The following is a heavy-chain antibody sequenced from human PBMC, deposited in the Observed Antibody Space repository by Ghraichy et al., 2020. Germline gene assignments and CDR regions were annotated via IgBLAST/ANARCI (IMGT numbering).Heavy chain of an antibody. CDR2: ISGSGGST. CDR3: AKARINQLVGGDGVDV. Sequence: GGSLRLSCAASGFTFTTYAMTWVRQAPGKGPEWVSVISGSGGSTFYAESVKGRFTISRDNSYNILYLQMNSLRAEDTAVYYCAKARINQLVGGDGVDVWGQGTTVTVSS. D-gene: IGHD6-6*01. V-gene: IGHV3-23*01. J-gene: IGHJ6*02. CDR1: GFTFTTYA.